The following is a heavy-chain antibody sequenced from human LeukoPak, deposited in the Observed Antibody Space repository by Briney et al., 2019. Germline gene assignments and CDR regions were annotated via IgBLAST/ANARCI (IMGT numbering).Heavy chain of an antibody. V-gene: IGHV1-18*01. CDR2: ISAYNGNT. J-gene: IGHJ4*02. D-gene: IGHD3-22*01. Sequence: ASVKVSCKASGYTFTRYGISWVRQAPGQGLEWMGWISAYNGNTNYAQKLQGRVTMTTDTSTSTAYMELRSLRSDDTAVYYCARGRDDSSGYYYGSYDYWGQGTLVTVSS. CDR3: ARGRDDSSGYYYGSYDY. CDR1: GYTFTRYG.